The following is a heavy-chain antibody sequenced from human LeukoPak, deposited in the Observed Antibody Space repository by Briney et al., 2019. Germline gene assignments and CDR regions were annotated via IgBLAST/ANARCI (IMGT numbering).Heavy chain of an antibody. CDR3: ARGTHYGGKGFDP. CDR2: IYYSGST. D-gene: IGHD4-23*01. Sequence: PSETLSLTCTVSGGSISSGDYYWSWIRQPPGKGLEWIGYIYYSGSTYYNPSLKSRVTISVDTSKNQFSLKLSSVTAADTAVYYCARGTHYGGKGFDPWGQGTLVTVSS. V-gene: IGHV4-30-4*01. CDR1: GGSISSGDYY. J-gene: IGHJ5*02.